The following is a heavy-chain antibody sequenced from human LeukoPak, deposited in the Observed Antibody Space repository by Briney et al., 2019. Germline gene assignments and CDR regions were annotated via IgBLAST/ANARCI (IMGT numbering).Heavy chain of an antibody. CDR3: AKRGSSSWTQFDY. V-gene: IGHV3-23*01. CDR1: GFTFNDYA. Sequence: PGGALRLSCAASGFTFNDYARNWGRQAPGKGVEWVSVISGGTGGSTYYADSVKGLFTISTDNSKNTLYLQMNSLRAEDTAVYYCAKRGSSSWTQFDYWGQGTLVTVSS. J-gene: IGHJ4*02. D-gene: IGHD6-13*01. CDR2: ISGGTGGST.